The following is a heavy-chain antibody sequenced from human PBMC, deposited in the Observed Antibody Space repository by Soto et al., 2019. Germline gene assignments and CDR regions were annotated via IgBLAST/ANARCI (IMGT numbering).Heavy chain of an antibody. V-gene: IGHV1-46*01. J-gene: IGHJ6*02. CDR2: INPSADTT. CDR3: ARGGSSPVFCYYCGLDV. D-gene: IGHD6-13*01. CDR1: GYSVARYF. Sequence: RASVKVSCKASGYSVARYFMHWVRQAPGQGLEWLGVINPSADTTTYAQKVQGRVTMTWDTYTNTVFMDVSSLRSEDTAIYYCARGGSSPVFCYYCGLDVWGQGTTVTVSS.